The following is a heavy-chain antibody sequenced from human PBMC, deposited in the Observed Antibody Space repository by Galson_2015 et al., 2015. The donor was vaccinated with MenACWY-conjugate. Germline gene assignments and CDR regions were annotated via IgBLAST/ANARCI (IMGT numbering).Heavy chain of an antibody. CDR2: ISSTGSYI. D-gene: IGHD6-6*01. J-gene: IGHJ5*02. V-gene: IGHV3-21*01. CDR3: AKGTTASRPNWFDP. Sequence: SLRLSCAASGSTFSNYNMNWVRQTPGKGLEWVSCISSTGSYIYYADSLKGRFTISRDNAKNSLYLQMNSLTSEDTAVYYCAKGTTASRPNWFDPWGQGTLVTVSS. CDR1: GSTFSNYN.